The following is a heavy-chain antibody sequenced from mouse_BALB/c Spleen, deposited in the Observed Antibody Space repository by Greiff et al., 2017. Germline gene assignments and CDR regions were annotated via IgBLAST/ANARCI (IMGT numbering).Heavy chain of an antibody. J-gene: IGHJ2*01. CDR3: ARRAMITRELDY. CDR1: GDSITSGY. V-gene: IGHV3-8*02. CDR2: ISYSGST. D-gene: IGHD2-4*01. Sequence: EVQLQESGPSLVKPSQTLSLTCSVTGDSITSGYWNWIRKFPGNKLEYMGYISYSGSTYYNPSLKSRISITRDTSKNQYYLQLNSVTTEDTATYYCARRAMITRELDYWGQGTTLTVSS.